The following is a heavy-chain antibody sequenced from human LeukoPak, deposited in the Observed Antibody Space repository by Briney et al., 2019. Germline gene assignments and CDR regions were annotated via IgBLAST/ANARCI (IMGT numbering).Heavy chain of an antibody. Sequence: GGSLRLSCGASGFMFSNYWMSWVRQAPGKGLEWLSFITQSSRIIYYADSVKGRFTISRDNASNSLHLQMNSLRVEDTGIYFCARGSTFGGVISDFWGQGTLVTVSS. V-gene: IGHV3-48*01. CDR1: GFMFSNYW. CDR3: ARGSTFGGVISDF. CDR2: ITQSSRII. D-gene: IGHD3-16*02. J-gene: IGHJ4*02.